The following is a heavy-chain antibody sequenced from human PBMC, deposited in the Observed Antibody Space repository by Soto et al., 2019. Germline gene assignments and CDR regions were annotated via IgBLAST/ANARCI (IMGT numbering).Heavy chain of an antibody. CDR1: GFTFSSYW. Sequence: GGALTLFCAASGFTFSSYWMHWVRQAPGKGLVWVSRIISDWSSTSYADSVKGRFTISRDNAKNTLYLQMNSLRAEDTAVYYCARDPLYYYDSSGYSNWFDAWGQLTLFTVSS. V-gene: IGHV3-74*01. CDR2: IISDWSST. CDR3: ARDPLYYYDSSGYSNWFDA. J-gene: IGHJ5*02. D-gene: IGHD3-22*01.